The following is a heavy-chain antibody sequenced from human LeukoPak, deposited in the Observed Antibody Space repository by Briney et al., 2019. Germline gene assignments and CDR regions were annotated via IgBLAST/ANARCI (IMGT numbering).Heavy chain of an antibody. CDR3: ARHYYGSGSYNYGFDY. D-gene: IGHD3-10*01. CDR2: IYTSGST. CDR1: GGSISSYY. V-gene: IGHV4-4*07. Sequence: SETLSLTCTVSGGSISSYYWSWIRQPAGKGLEWIGRIYTSGSTNYNPSLKSRVTMSVDTSKNQFSLKLSSVTAADTAVYYCARHYYGSGSYNYGFDYWGQGTLVTVSS. J-gene: IGHJ4*02.